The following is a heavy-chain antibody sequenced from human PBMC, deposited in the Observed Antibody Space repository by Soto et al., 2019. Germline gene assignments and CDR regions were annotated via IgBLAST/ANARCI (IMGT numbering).Heavy chain of an antibody. D-gene: IGHD2-2*01. J-gene: IGHJ6*02. CDR2: IIPISETT. CDR1: GGTFSSSA. V-gene: IGHV1-69*01. Sequence: QVQLVQSGAEVKKPGSSVKVSCNASGGTFSSSAISWVRQAPGQGLEWMGGIIPISETTNYAQKFQGRVTITADESNSTAYMELSSLRSEDTAVYYCARSQSSSTSLEIYYYCYYGMDVWGQGTTVTVSS. CDR3: ARSQSSSTSLEIYYYCYYGMDV.